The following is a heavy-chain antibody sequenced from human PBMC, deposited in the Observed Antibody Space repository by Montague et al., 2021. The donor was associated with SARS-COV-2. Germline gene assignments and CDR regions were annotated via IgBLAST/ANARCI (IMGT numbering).Heavy chain of an antibody. D-gene: IGHD3-22*01. Sequence: CAISGDSVSSNSATWNWVRQSPSRGLEWLGRTYYRSKWYNDYAVSVRGRVTINPDTSKNQFSLQLNSVTAADTAIYYCARAGGFDNSGYVGRLHTYYFDYWGQGLLVTVSS. J-gene: IGHJ4*02. CDR3: ARAGGFDNSGYVGRLHTYYFDY. CDR2: TYYRSKWYN. CDR1: GDSVSSNSAT. V-gene: IGHV6-1*01.